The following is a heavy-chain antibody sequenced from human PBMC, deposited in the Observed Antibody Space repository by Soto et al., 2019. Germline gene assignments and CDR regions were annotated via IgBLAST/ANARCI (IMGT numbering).Heavy chain of an antibody. CDR1: GGSISSSSYY. Sequence: QLQLQESGPGLVKPSETLSLTCTVSGGSISSSSYYWGWIRQPPGKGLEWIGSIYYSGSTYYNPSLKSRVTISVDTSKNQFSLKLSSVTAADTAVYYCARHPSYYDFWSGYWSGPFDYWGQGTLVTVSS. CDR2: IYYSGST. V-gene: IGHV4-39*01. D-gene: IGHD3-3*01. CDR3: ARHPSYYDFWSGYWSGPFDY. J-gene: IGHJ4*02.